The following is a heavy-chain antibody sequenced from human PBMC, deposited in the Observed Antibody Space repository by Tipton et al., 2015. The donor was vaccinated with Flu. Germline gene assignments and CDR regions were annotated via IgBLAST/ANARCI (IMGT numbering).Heavy chain of an antibody. J-gene: IGHJ6*02. CDR2: INQDGSQK. Sequence: GSLRLSCAVSGFTFRSFWINWVRQAPGKGLEWVASINQDGSQKYYVDSVRGRFTISRDDADNSLFLEMNSLRAEDTAVYYCARRHVAYTNYFQGYYYGMDVWGQGTTVTVSS. CDR3: ARRHVAYTNYFQGYYYGMDV. D-gene: IGHD2-8*01. V-gene: IGHV3-7*01. CDR1: GFTFRSFW.